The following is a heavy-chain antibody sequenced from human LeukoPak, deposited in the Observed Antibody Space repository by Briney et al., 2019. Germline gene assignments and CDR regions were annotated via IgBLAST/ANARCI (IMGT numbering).Heavy chain of an antibody. J-gene: IGHJ5*02. CDR1: GYTFTGYY. Sequence: ASVKVSCKASGYTFTGYYMHWVRQAPGQGLEWMGWINPNSGGTNYAQKFQGRVTMTRDTSVSTAYMELSRLRSDDTAGYYCAREYCSSTSCSIFGPWGQGTLVTVSS. CDR2: INPNSGGT. CDR3: AREYCSSTSCSIFGP. V-gene: IGHV1-2*02. D-gene: IGHD2-2*01.